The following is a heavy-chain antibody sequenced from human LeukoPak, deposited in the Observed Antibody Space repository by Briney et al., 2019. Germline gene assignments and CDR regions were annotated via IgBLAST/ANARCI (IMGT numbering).Heavy chain of an antibody. D-gene: IGHD6-19*01. V-gene: IGHV3-21*04. CDR1: GFTFSSYS. CDR3: AKDRLDHRWTYYFDY. J-gene: IGHJ4*02. Sequence: GGSLRLSCAASGFTFSSYSMNWVRQAPGKGLEWVSSISSSSSYTYYADSVKGRFTISRDNSKNTLYLQMNSLRAEDTAVYYCAKDRLDHRWTYYFDYWGQGTLVTVSS. CDR2: ISSSSSYT.